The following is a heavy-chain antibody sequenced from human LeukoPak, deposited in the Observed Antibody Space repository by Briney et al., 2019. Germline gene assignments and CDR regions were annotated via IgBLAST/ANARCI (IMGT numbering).Heavy chain of an antibody. CDR2: IIPIFGIA. J-gene: IGHJ4*02. CDR1: GGTFSSYA. D-gene: IGHD6-19*01. Sequence: SVKVSCKASGGTFSSYAISWVRQAPGQGLEWMGRIIPIFGIANHAQKFQGRVTITADKSTSTAYMELSSLRSEDTAVYYCARDQVAGTGWFDYWGQGTLVTVSS. V-gene: IGHV1-69*04. CDR3: ARDQVAGTGWFDY.